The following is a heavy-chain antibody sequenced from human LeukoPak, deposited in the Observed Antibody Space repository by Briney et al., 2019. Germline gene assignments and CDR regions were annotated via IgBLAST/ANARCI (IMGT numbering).Heavy chain of an antibody. D-gene: IGHD6-13*01. CDR1: GGTFSSYA. V-gene: IGHV1-69*13. J-gene: IGHJ6*03. CDR2: IIPIFGTA. Sequence: ASVKVSCKASGGTFSSYAISWVRQAPGQGLEWMGGIIPIFGTANYAQKFQGRVTITADESTSTAYMELSSLRSEDTAVYYCAREGAAAGTRLDYYYMDVWGKGTTVTVSS. CDR3: AREGAAAGTRLDYYYMDV.